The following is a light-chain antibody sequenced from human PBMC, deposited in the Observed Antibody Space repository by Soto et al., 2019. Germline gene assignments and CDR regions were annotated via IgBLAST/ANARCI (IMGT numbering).Light chain of an antibody. J-gene: IGLJ2*01. CDR3: QTWGTGAHVV. CDR2: LNSDGSH. CDR1: SGHSSYA. Sequence: QPVLTQSPSASASLGASVKLTCTLSSGHSSYAIAWHQQQPEKGPRYLMKLNSDGSHSKGDGIPDRFSGSSSGAERYLTISSLQSEDEADYYCQTWGTGAHVVFGGGPSSPS. V-gene: IGLV4-69*01.